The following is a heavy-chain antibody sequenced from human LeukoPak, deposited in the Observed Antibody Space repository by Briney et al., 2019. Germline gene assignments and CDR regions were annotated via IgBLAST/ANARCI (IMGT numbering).Heavy chain of an antibody. CDR3: ARDNVAPYCSSTSCYEYYYGMDV. CDR1: GGSVSSGSYY. CDR2: IYYSGST. Sequence: NSSETLSLTCTVSGGSVSSGSYYWSWIRQPPGKGLEWIGYIYYSGSTNYNPSPKSRVTISVDTSKNQFSLKLSSVTAADTAVYYCARDNVAPYCSSTSCYEYYYGMDVWGQGTTVTVSS. V-gene: IGHV4-61*01. J-gene: IGHJ6*02. D-gene: IGHD2-2*01.